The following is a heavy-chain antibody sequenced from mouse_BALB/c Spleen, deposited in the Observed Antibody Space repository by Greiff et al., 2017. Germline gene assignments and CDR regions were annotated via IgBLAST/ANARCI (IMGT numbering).Heavy chain of an antibody. D-gene: IGHD2-1*01. CDR3: ARNGNSLDY. V-gene: IGHV1-77*01. CDR2: IYPGSGNT. CDR1: GYTFTDYY. Sequence: QVQLKQSGAELARPGASVKLSCKASGYTFTDYYINWVKQRTGQGLEWIGEIYPGSGNTYYNEKFKGKATLTADKSSSTAYMQLSSLTSEDSAVYFCARNGNSLDYWGQGTTLTVSS. J-gene: IGHJ2*01.